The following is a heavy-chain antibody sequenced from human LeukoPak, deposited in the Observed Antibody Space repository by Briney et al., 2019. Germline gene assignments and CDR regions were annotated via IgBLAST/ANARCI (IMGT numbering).Heavy chain of an antibody. D-gene: IGHD6-19*01. Sequence: SETLSLTCTVSGGSISSYYWTWIRQPPGKGLEWIGSIYYSGSTYYNPSLKSRVTISVDTSKNQFSLKQNSVTAADTAVYYCARQSYSSGWDEWKYYFDYWGQGTLVTVSS. J-gene: IGHJ4*02. CDR2: IYYSGST. CDR3: ARQSYSSGWDEWKYYFDY. V-gene: IGHV4-39*01. CDR1: GGSISSYY.